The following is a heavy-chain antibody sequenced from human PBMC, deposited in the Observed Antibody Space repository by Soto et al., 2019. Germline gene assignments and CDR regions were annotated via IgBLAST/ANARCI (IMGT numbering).Heavy chain of an antibody. J-gene: IGHJ4*02. CDR1: GYTFTDYG. D-gene: IGHD3-16*02. CDR3: ARGGYSYNPPNYDY. V-gene: IGHV1-18*01. CDR2: ITPYSGAT. Sequence: QVQLVQSGAEVEKPGASVKVSCRASGYTFTDYGISWVRQAPGQGLEWMGGITPYSGATNYAQKLQGRVTLTTDTSTSTAYMELRSLRSDDTGVYYCARGGYSYNPPNYDYWGQGTLVTVSS.